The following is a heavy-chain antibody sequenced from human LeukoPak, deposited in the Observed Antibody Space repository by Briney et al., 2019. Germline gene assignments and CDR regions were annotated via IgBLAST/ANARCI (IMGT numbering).Heavy chain of an antibody. CDR2: VYYSGGT. J-gene: IGHJ5*02. CDR3: AREPSGTFFNWFDP. Sequence: SETLSLTCTVSGGSISSGSYYWSWIRQPPGKGLEWIGYVYYSGGTNYNPSLKSRVTISVDTSKNQFSLKLRSVTAADTAMYYCAREPSGTFFNWFDPWGQGTLVTVSS. V-gene: IGHV4-61*01. D-gene: IGHD1-26*01. CDR1: GGSISSGSYY.